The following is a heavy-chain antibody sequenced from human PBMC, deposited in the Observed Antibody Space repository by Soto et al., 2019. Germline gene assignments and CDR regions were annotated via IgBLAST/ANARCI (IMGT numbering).Heavy chain of an antibody. Sequence: QVQLEESGGGVVQPGRSLRLSCAASGFIFSSSAMHWVRQAPGKGLEWVAVISYDGSNKYYSGSVKGRFTISRDNSKNTLYLQVNSLRAEDTAVYYCAKDRPGPTKHYCFYYMDVWGKGTTVTVSS. V-gene: IGHV3-30*18. D-gene: IGHD1-1*01. CDR3: AKDRPGPTKHYCFYYMDV. CDR1: GFIFSSSA. J-gene: IGHJ6*03. CDR2: ISYDGSNK.